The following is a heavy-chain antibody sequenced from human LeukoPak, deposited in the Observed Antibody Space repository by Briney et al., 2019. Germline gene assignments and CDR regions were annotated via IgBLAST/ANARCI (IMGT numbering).Heavy chain of an antibody. V-gene: IGHV3-23*01. CDR1: GFTFSSYA. J-gene: IGHJ4*02. D-gene: IGHD6-19*01. Sequence: PGGSPRLSCAASGFTFSSYAMSWVRQAPGKGLEWVSAISGSGSSTYYADSVKGRFTISRDNSKNTLYLQMNSLRAEDTAVYYCAGGGIAVAANYWGQGTLVTVSS. CDR3: AGGGIAVAANY. CDR2: ISGSGSST.